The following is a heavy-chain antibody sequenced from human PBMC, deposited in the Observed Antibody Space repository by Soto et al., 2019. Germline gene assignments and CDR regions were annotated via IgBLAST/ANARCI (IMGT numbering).Heavy chain of an antibody. CDR1: GYSFTTYN. Sequence: ASVKVCCKASGYSFTTYNIHWVRQAPGQGLEWMGVVNPSSGSTSYAQKFQGRVTMTRDTSTTTVYMELSSLRSEDTAVYYCARDEMVVATGSRTWHYYYGMDVWGQGTTVTVSS. D-gene: IGHD2-15*01. CDR3: ARDEMVVATGSRTWHYYYGMDV. V-gene: IGHV1-46*01. CDR2: VNPSSGST. J-gene: IGHJ6*02.